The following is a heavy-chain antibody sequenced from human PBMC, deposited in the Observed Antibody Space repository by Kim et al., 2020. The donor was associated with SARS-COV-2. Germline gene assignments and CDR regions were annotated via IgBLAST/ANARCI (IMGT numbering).Heavy chain of an antibody. D-gene: IGHD3-16*01. CDR2: NKGDGSEV. V-gene: IGHV3-7*01. Sequence: GGSLRLSCAVSGFSLRNIRMSWVRQAPGKGLEWVAMNKGDGSEVHYVDSVKGRFTISRDNAKNSLFLQMSSLRTDDTAIYYCAALNSDQFPGGIRGQGTT. CDR1: GFSLRNIR. CDR3: AALNSDQFPGGI. J-gene: IGHJ6*01.